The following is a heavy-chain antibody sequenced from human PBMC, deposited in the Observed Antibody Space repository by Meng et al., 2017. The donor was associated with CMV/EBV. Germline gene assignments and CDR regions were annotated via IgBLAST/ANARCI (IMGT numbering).Heavy chain of an antibody. J-gene: IGHJ6*02. Sequence: ASVKVSCQASGYTFTGYYMHWVRQPPGQGLAWMGWINPNSGGTNYAKKFQGRVTMTRDTSISTAYMELSRLRSDDTAVYYCAIETGRSYYYGMDVWGQGTTVTVSS. V-gene: IGHV1-2*02. D-gene: IGHD2-15*01. CDR3: AIETGRSYYYGMDV. CDR2: INPNSGGT. CDR1: GYTFTGYY.